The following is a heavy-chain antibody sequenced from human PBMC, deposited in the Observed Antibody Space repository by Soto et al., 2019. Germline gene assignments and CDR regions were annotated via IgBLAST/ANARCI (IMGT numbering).Heavy chain of an antibody. V-gene: IGHV1-2*04. CDR2: INPKSGGT. D-gene: IGHD2-15*01. Sequence: QVQLVQSGAEVKKPGASVKVSCKASGYTFTGYYMHWVRQAPGQGLEWMGWINPKSGGTNYAQKFQGWGTLTRETSISPAYMELSRLSSDDTAVYYCARGPDIVGVVATTHFDYWGQGTLVTVSS. CDR1: GYTFTGYY. J-gene: IGHJ4*02. CDR3: ARGPDIVGVVATTHFDY.